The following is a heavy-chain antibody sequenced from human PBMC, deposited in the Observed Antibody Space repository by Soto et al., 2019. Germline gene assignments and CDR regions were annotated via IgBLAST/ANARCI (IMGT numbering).Heavy chain of an antibody. CDR2: ISWNSGSI. J-gene: IGHJ3*02. CDR3: AKDLGWNYEPGVEGAFDI. CDR1: GFTFDDYA. Sequence: GGSLRVSCAASGFTFDDYAMHWVRQAPGKGLEWVSGISWNSGSIGYADSVKGRVTISRDNAKNSLYLQMNSLRAEDTALYYCAKDLGWNYEPGVEGAFDIWRQGTMVTVPS. D-gene: IGHD1-7*01. V-gene: IGHV3-9*01.